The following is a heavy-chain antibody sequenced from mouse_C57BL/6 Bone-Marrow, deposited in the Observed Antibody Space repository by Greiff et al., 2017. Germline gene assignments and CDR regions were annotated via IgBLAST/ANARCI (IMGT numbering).Heavy chain of an antibody. Sequence: VQLQQPGAELVKPGASVKLSCKASGNTFTSYWMQWVKQRPGQGLEWIGEIDPSDSYTNYNQKFKGKATLTVDTSSSTAYMQLSSLTSEDSAVYYCARRDYGGYWGQGTTLTVSS. CDR2: IDPSDSYT. J-gene: IGHJ2*01. CDR1: GNTFTSYW. D-gene: IGHD1-2*01. V-gene: IGHV1-50*01. CDR3: ARRDYGGY.